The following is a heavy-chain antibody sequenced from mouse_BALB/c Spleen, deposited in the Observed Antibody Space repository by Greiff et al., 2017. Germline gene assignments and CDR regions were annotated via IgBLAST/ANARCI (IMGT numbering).Heavy chain of an antibody. CDR2: IWAGGST. V-gene: IGHV2-9*02. Sequence: VNLVESGPGLVAPSQSLSITCTVSGFSLTSYGVHWVRQPPGKGLEWLGVIWAGGSTNYNSALMSRLSISKDNSKSQVFLKMNSLQTDDTAMYYCARAYGYDVIWFDYWGQGTTLTVSS. D-gene: IGHD2-2*01. CDR3: ARAYGYDVIWFDY. J-gene: IGHJ2*01. CDR1: GFSLTSYG.